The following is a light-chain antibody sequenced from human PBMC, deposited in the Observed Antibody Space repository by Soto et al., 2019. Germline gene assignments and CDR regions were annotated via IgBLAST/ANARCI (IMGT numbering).Light chain of an antibody. CDR1: QSVDKF. CDR2: DSS. J-gene: IGKJ1*01. CDR3: QQRSDWPPT. Sequence: EIVMTQSPATLSVSPGERATLSCRASQSVDKFLAWYQQRPGQPPRLLIFDSSNRATGVPVRFSGSGSGTDFTLTISSLEAEDFAVYYCQQRSDWPPTFGQGTKVDIK. V-gene: IGKV3-11*01.